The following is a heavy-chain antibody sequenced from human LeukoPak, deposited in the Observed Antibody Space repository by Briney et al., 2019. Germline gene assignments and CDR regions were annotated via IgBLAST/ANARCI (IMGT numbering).Heavy chain of an antibody. V-gene: IGHV3-74*01. D-gene: IGHD6-19*01. CDR2: INDDGSIT. CDR3: ARASSGWYRVSY. CDR1: GFTFSSYW. Sequence: GGSLRLSCAASGFTFSSYWMHWARQAPGKGLVWVSRINDDGSITNYADSVKGRFTISRDNAKNTLYLRMNSLRADDTAVYYFARASSGWYRVSYWGQGTLVTVSS. J-gene: IGHJ4*02.